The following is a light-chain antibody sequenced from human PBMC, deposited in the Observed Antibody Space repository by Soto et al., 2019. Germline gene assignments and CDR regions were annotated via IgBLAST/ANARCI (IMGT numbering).Light chain of an antibody. J-gene: IGKJ4*01. CDR2: DTS. CDR3: QQYHRWQLT. V-gene: IGKV3-15*01. Sequence: EIVMTQSPATLSVSPGERVTLSCRASQSIYEKLAWYQQKHGQTPRLVIYDTSTRATGTPGSFSGSGSGTDWAGAVSSLQSEDFAVYYCQQYHRWQLTVGGGPKVHIK. CDR1: QSIYEK.